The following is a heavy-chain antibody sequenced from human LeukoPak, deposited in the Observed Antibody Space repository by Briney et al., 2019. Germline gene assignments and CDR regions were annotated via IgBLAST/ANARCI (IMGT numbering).Heavy chain of an antibody. CDR2: ISGSGGST. Sequence: GGSLRLSCAASGFTFSSYAMSWVRQAPGKGLEWVSAISGSGGSTYYADSVKGRFTISRDNSKNTLYLQMNSLRAEDTAIYYCANEAIRGGIAAAGAVFVYWGQETLVTVSS. CDR3: ANEAIRGGIAAAGAVFVY. D-gene: IGHD6-13*01. J-gene: IGHJ4*02. CDR1: GFTFSSYA. V-gene: IGHV3-23*01.